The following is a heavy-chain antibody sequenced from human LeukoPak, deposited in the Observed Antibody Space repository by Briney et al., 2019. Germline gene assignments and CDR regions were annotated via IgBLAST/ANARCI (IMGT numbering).Heavy chain of an antibody. CDR1: GFTLSSYN. J-gene: IGHJ6*02. V-gene: IGHV3-23*01. Sequence: PGGSLRLSCVASGFTLSSYNIHWVRQAPGKGLEWVASISGSGDSTNYGDSVKGRFTISRDNFKRTVHLEMSNLRADDTAMYYCVRRAAVRGMDFWGLGTTVMVSS. CDR2: ISGSGDST. D-gene: IGHD1-14*01. CDR3: VRRAAVRGMDF.